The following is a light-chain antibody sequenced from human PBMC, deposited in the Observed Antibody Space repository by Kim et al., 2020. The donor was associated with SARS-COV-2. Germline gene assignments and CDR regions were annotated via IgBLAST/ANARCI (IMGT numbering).Light chain of an antibody. CDR2: DVS. CDR1: SSDVGSYDY. J-gene: IGLJ2*01. Sequence: PGQSLTISCTGTSSDVGSYDYVSWYQQHPGKAPKLMIYDVSNRPSGVSNRFSGSKSGNTASLTISGLQAEDEGDYYCTSYTTSIPVFGGGTQLTVL. V-gene: IGLV2-14*03. CDR3: TSYTTSIPV.